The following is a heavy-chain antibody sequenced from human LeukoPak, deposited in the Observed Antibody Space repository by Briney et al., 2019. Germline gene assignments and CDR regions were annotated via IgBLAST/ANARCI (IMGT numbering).Heavy chain of an antibody. CDR3: ARRGGRNGWGDFDY. J-gene: IGHJ4*02. Sequence: GGALRLSCAASGFSFNNHALNWGREAPGEGLEWVSTISVSGDSTFYADSVQGRFTISRDTSRNSLSLHMNSLSAEDTAVYFCARRGGRNGWGDFDYWGQGTLVTVSS. D-gene: IGHD3-10*01. V-gene: IGHV3-23*01. CDR1: GFSFNNHA. CDR2: ISVSGDST.